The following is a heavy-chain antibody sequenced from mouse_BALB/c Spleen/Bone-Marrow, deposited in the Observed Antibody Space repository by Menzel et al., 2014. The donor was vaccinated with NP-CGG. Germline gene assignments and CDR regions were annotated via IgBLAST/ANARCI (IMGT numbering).Heavy chain of an antibody. V-gene: IGHV2-9*02. J-gene: IGHJ4*01. CDR2: IWAGGIT. CDR1: GLSLTSYG. CDR3: ASYWGDAMDY. Sequence: VMLVESGPGLVAPSQSLSIPCTVSGLSLTSYGVHWVRQPPGKGLEWLGVIWAGGITNFNSARMSRLSISKDNSKSXVFLKMNSLQADDTAMYYCASYWGDAMDYWGQGTSVTVSS. D-gene: IGHD4-1*01.